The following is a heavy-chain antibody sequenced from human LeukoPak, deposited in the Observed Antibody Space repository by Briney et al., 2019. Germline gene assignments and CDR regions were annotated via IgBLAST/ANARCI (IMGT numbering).Heavy chain of an antibody. J-gene: IGHJ5*02. CDR2: IISDGSST. D-gene: IGHD2-2*02. Sequence: GGSLRLSCAASGFTFSSYWMHWVRQAPGKGLVWVSRIISDGSSTSYADSVKGRFTISRDNAKNTLYLQMNSLRAEDTAVYYCARDKACSSTSCYTFWFDPWGQGTLVTVSS. V-gene: IGHV3-74*01. CDR1: GFTFSSYW. CDR3: ARDKACSSTSCYTFWFDP.